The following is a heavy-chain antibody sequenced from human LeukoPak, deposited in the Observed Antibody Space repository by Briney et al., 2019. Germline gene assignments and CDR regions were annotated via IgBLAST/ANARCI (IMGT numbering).Heavy chain of an antibody. CDR3: ARDRRVLGAPQLYYYYYMDV. CDR2: ISSSGSTI. Sequence: GGSLRLSCAASGFTFSSYAMSWVRQAPGKGLEWVSYISSSGSTIYYADSVKGRFTISRDNAKNSLYLQMNSLRAEDTAVYYCARDRRVLGAPQLYYYYYMDVWGKGTTVTVSS. D-gene: IGHD3-10*01. V-gene: IGHV3-48*04. J-gene: IGHJ6*03. CDR1: GFTFSSYA.